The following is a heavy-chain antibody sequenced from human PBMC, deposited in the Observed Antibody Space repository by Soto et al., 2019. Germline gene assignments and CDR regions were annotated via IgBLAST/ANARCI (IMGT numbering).Heavy chain of an antibody. J-gene: IGHJ1*01. CDR1: GFTFSSYA. CDR3: AKGGQATYRSYFQH. CDR2: ISGSGGST. Sequence: PVGSLLLSCSAYGFTFSSYAMSWVRQAPGKWLEWVSAISGSGGSTYYSDSVKGRFTISRDNSKNTLYLQMNSLRAEDTAVYYCAKGGQATYRSYFQHWGQGTLVTVSS. D-gene: IGHD5-12*01. V-gene: IGHV3-23*01.